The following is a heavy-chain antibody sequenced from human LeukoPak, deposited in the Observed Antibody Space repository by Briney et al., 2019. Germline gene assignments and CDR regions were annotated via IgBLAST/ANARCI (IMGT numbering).Heavy chain of an antibody. CDR3: TRGAVYCSGGSYYSDHWYLDL. CDR1: GFTFDDYA. J-gene: IGHJ2*01. Sequence: GGSLSLSCAASGFTFDDYAMHWVRQAPGKGLEWVSLISGDGGSTYYADSVKGRFTISRDNSKNSLYLQMNSLRTEDTALYYCTRGAVYCSGGSYYSDHWYLDLWGRGTLVTVSS. D-gene: IGHD2-15*01. V-gene: IGHV3-43*02. CDR2: ISGDGGST.